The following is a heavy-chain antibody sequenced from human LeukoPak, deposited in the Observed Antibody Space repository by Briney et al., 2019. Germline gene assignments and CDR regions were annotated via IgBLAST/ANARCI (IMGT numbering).Heavy chain of an antibody. D-gene: IGHD5-24*01. CDR1: GYTFTSYG. Sequence: ASVKVSCKASGYTFTSYGISWVRQAPGQGLEWMGWIIPIFGTANYAQKFQGRVTITADESTSTAYMELSSLRSEDTAVYYCARGGDGYNLDYYYYMDVWGKGTTVTVSS. CDR3: ARGGDGYNLDYYYYMDV. V-gene: IGHV1-69*13. J-gene: IGHJ6*03. CDR2: IIPIFGTA.